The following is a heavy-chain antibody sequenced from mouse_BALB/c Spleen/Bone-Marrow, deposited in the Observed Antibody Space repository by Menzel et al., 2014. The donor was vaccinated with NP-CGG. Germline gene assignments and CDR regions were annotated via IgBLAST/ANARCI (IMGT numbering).Heavy chain of an antibody. CDR3: NADPIT. CDR2: IDPESGDT. CDR1: GFNIKDYY. Sequence: VQLKDSGAELVRSGASVKLSCTASGFNIKDYYMNWVKQRPEQGLEWIGWIDPESGDTEYAPKFQGKATMTADTSSNTAYLQLSSLTSEDTGVYYCNADPITWGQGTTLTVSS. V-gene: IGHV14-4*02. J-gene: IGHJ2*01.